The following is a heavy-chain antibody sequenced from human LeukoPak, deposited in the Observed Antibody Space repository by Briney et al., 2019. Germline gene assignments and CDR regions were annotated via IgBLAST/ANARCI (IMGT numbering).Heavy chain of an antibody. V-gene: IGHV3-30-3*01. Sequence: QTGGSLRLSCAASGFTFSSYAMHWVRQAPGKGLEWVAVISYDGSNKYYADSVKGRFTISRDNSKNTLYLQMNSLRAGDTAVYYCAGGDNWFDPWGQGTLVTVSS. D-gene: IGHD3-10*01. CDR3: AGGDNWFDP. CDR2: ISYDGSNK. CDR1: GFTFSSYA. J-gene: IGHJ5*02.